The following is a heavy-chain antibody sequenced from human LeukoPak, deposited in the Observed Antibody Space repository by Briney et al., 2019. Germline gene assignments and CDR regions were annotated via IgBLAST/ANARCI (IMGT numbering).Heavy chain of an antibody. Sequence: GGSLRLSCGVSGFSVTNNYMSWVRQAPGKGLEWVSVFYVGGATYYADSVKGRFTISRDNSENTLYLQMKSLRAEDTAVYYCARGDGYNFFDYWGQGTLVTVSS. CDR2: FYVGGAT. J-gene: IGHJ4*02. D-gene: IGHD5-24*01. CDR3: ARGDGYNFFDY. V-gene: IGHV3-53*01. CDR1: GFSVTNNY.